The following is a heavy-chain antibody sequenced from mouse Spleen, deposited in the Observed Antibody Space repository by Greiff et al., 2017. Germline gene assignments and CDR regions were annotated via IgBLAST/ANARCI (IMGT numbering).Heavy chain of an antibody. J-gene: IGHJ2*01. CDR3: ARGYGSSYFDY. Sequence: EVQLQQSVAELVRPGASVKLSCTASGFNIKNTYMPWVKQRPEQGLEWIGRIDPANANTKYAPKFQGKATITADTSSNTPYLQLSSLTSEDTAIYYCARGYGSSYFDYWGQGTTLTVSS. D-gene: IGHD1-3*01. CDR2: IDPANANT. V-gene: IGHV14-3*01. CDR1: GFNIKNTY.